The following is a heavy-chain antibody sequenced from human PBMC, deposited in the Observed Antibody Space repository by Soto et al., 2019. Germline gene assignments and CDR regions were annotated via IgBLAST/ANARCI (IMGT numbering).Heavy chain of an antibody. CDR3: TARVVPAAMRGHYYYYGMDV. J-gene: IGHJ6*02. V-gene: IGHV3-15*01. D-gene: IGHD2-2*01. CDR2: IKSKTDGGTT. Sequence: GGSLRLSCAASGFTFSNAWMSWVRQAPGKGLEWVGRIKSKTDGGTTDYAAPVKGRFTISRDDSKNTLYLQMNSLKTEDTAVYYCTARVVPAAMRGHYYYYGMDVWGQGTTVTVSS. CDR1: GFTFSNAW.